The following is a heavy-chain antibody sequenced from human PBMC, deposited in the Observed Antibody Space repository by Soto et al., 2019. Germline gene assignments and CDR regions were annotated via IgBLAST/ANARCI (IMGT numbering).Heavy chain of an antibody. V-gene: IGHV4-4*07. Sequence: GKGLEWIGRIYTSGSTNYNPSLKSRVTMSVDTSKNQFSLKLSSVTAEDTAVYSCATAWRAKTASENYYLGIHVWG. J-gene: IGHJ6*02. CDR2: IYTSGST. CDR3: ATAWRAKTASENYYLGIHV. D-gene: IGHD1-7*01.